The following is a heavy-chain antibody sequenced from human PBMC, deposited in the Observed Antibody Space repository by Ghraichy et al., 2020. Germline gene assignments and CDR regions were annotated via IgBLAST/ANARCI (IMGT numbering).Heavy chain of an antibody. J-gene: IGHJ5*02. Sequence: ASVKVSCKASGYTFASHWMHWVRQAPGQGLEWMGVINPGGDITRSAQKLQGRVTMTWDTSTSTVYMELRSLEFEDTAVYYCARDSSTPSSWWFDPWGQGTLVTVSS. CDR2: INPGGDIT. CDR1: GYTFASHW. D-gene: IGHD2-15*01. V-gene: IGHV1-46*01. CDR3: ARDSSTPSSWWFDP.